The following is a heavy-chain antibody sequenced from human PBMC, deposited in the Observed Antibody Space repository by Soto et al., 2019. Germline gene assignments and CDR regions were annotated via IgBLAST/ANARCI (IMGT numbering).Heavy chain of an antibody. CDR1: GGSFSSFG. D-gene: IGHD5-12*01. J-gene: IGHJ1*01. CDR3: AREGSGYNL. Sequence: SVKVSCKASGGSFSSFGISWVRQAPGQGLEWMGGIIPVFGRPNYAQRFRGRLTITADESTNTVYLELIDLRSEDTAVYYCAREGSGYNLWGLGTQVTVSS. CDR2: IIPVFGRP. V-gene: IGHV1-69*13.